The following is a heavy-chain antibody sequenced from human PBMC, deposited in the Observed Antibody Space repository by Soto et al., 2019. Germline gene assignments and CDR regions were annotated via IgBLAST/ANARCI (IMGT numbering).Heavy chain of an antibody. J-gene: IGHJ4*02. CDR2: ISAYNGNT. V-gene: IGHV1-18*01. CDR1: GYTFTSYV. CDR3: ARVDYYDSSGTSVYFDY. Sequence: ASVKVSCKASGYTFTSYVISWVRHAPGQGLEWRGWISAYNGNTNYAQKLQGRVTMTTDTSTSTDYMELRSLRSDDTAVYYCARVDYYDSSGTSVYFDYWGEGTLVTVP. D-gene: IGHD3-22*01.